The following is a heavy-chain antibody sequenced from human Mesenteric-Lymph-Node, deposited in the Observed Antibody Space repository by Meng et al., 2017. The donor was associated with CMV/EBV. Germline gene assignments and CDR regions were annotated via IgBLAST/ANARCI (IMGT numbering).Heavy chain of an antibody. D-gene: IGHD2-2*01. Sequence: SETLSLTCTVSGSSITSGYYWGWIRQPPGKGLEWIGSIYHNGGTHCNPSLKSRVTISVDTSKNQFSLKLSSVTAADTAVYYCARDQIVVVPAALTARGRTNYYGMDVWGQGTTVTVSS. CDR3: ARDQIVVVPAALTARGRTNYYGMDV. CDR1: GSSITSGYY. V-gene: IGHV4-38-2*02. J-gene: IGHJ6*02. CDR2: IYHNGGT.